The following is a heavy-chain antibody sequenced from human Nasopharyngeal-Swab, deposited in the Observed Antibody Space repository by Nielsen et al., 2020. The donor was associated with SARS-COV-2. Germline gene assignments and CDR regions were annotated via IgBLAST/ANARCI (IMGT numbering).Heavy chain of an antibody. CDR2: IVVGSGNT. Sequence: SVKVSCKASGFTFTSSAMQWVRQARGQRLEWIGWIVVGSGNTNYAQKFQQRVTITRDMSTSTAYMELSSLRSEDTAVNYCAAGGGYGSGSYHDAGVEYWGQGTLVTVSS. CDR1: GFTFTSSA. V-gene: IGHV1-58*02. CDR3: AAGGGYGSGSYHDAGVEY. J-gene: IGHJ4*02. D-gene: IGHD3-10*01.